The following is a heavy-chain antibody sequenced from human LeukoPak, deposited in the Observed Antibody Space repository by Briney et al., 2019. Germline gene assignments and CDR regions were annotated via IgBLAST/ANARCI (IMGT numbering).Heavy chain of an antibody. D-gene: IGHD3-9*01. CDR3: ARGSGYDILTGYYRGYYYYYYMDV. Sequence: ASVKVSCKASGYTFTSYDINWVRQATGQGLEWMGWMNPNSGNTGYAQRFQGRATITRNTSISTAYMELSSLRSEDTAVYYCARGSGYDILTGYYRGYYYYYYMDVWGKGTTVTVSS. CDR2: MNPNSGNT. CDR1: GYTFTSYD. V-gene: IGHV1-8*03. J-gene: IGHJ6*03.